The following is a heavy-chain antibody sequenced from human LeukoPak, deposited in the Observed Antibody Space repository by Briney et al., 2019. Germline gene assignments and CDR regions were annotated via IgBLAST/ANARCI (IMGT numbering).Heavy chain of an antibody. CDR1: GFTFSSYS. V-gene: IGHV3-21*01. CDR3: ARDLGNIDY. D-gene: IGHD2/OR15-2a*01. J-gene: IGHJ4*02. Sequence: GRSLRLSCAASGFTFSSYSMNWVRQAPGKGLEWVSSISSSSSYIYYADSVKGRFTISRDNAKNTLYLQMNSLRAEDTAVYYCARDLGNIDYWGQGTLVTVSS. CDR2: ISSSSSYI.